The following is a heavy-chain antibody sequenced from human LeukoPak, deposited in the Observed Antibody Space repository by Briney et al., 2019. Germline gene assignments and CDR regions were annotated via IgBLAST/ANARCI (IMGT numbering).Heavy chain of an antibody. J-gene: IGHJ1*01. D-gene: IGHD6-19*01. CDR3: AKDLSSYSSGWYGYFQH. CDR2: ISFDGSNQ. Sequence: PGGSLRLSCAASGFTFSSYAMHWVRQAPGKGLEWVALISFDGSNQYYADSVKGRFIISRDNSKNTLSLQLVSLRTEDTAAYYCAKDLSSYSSGWYGYFQHWGQGTLVTVSS. V-gene: IGHV3-30-3*01. CDR1: GFTFSSYA.